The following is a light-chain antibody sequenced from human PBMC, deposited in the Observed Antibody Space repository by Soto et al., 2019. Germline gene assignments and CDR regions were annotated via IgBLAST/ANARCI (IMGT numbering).Light chain of an antibody. CDR2: EVV. V-gene: IGLV2-8*01. J-gene: IGLJ1*01. CDR1: KSDIGVYDF. Sequence: QSALTQPPSASGSPGQSVTISCTGTKSDIGVYDFVSWYQHHPGKAPRLIIYEVVKRPSGVSDRFSASKSGNTASLTVSGLQAADEADYFCESYAGSNTYVFGSGTKVTV. CDR3: ESYAGSNTYV.